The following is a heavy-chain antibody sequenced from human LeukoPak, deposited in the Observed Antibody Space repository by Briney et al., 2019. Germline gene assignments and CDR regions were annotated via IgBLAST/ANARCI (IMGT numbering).Heavy chain of an antibody. D-gene: IGHD3-22*01. V-gene: IGHV3-20*04. J-gene: IGHJ5*02. CDR1: GFTFDDYG. Sequence: GGSLRLSCAASGFTFDDYGMSWVRQAPGKGLEWVSGINWNGGSTGYADSVKGRFTISRDNAKNSLYLQMNSLRAEDTALYYCVRGEWDDSSGYYYSPWGQGTLVTVSS. CDR3: VRGEWDDSSGYYYSP. CDR2: INWNGGST.